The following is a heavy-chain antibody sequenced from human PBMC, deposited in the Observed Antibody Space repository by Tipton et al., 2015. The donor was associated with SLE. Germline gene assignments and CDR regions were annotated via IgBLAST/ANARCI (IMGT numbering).Heavy chain of an antibody. Sequence: QSGAEVKKPGSAVKVSCTASGGTVSSYAISWVRQAPGQGLEWMGGIIPILHTANYAQKFQGRVTITTDESTSTAYMELSSLRSEDTAVYYCARELPSWLFDYWGQGTLVTVSS. CDR2: IIPILHTA. CDR1: GGTVSSYA. V-gene: IGHV1-69*05. CDR3: ARELPSWLFDY. J-gene: IGHJ4*02. D-gene: IGHD2-2*01.